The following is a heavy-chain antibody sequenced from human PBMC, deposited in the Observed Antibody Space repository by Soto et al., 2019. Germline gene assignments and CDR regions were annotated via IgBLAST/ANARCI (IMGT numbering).Heavy chain of an antibody. CDR2: TYYRSKWYN. V-gene: IGHV6-1*01. D-gene: IGHD3-10*01. Sequence: SQTLSLTCAISGDSVSSNSAAWNWIRQSPSRGLEWLGRTYYRSKWYNDYAVSVKSRITINPDTSKNQFSLQLNSVTPEDTAVYFRGKGAGKTGTGPPFFEFWGQGTLVTVSS. CDR3: GKGAGKTGTGPPFFEF. CDR1: GDSVSSNSAA. J-gene: IGHJ4*02.